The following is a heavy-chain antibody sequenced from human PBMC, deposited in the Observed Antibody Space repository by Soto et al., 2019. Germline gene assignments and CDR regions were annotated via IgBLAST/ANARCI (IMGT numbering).Heavy chain of an antibody. CDR3: ARHYSSAWYKVDF. J-gene: IGHJ4*01. D-gene: IGHD6-13*01. CDR2: VYYDGST. Sequence: LSLTCTVSGDSMSLYYWSWIRLPPGKGLEWIGYVYYDGSTNYNPSLKGRVTMSVDTSENQFSLKLNSVTAADTAMYYCARHYSSAWYKVDFWGQGTLVTVSS. CDR1: GDSMSLYY. V-gene: IGHV4-59*08.